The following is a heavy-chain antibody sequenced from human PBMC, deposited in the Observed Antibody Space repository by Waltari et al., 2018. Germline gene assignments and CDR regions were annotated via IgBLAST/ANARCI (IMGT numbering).Heavy chain of an antibody. V-gene: IGHV3-48*03. D-gene: IGHD3-10*01. CDR1: GFTFSSYE. Sequence: EVQLVESGGGFVQPGGSLRLSCAASGFTFSSYEMNWVRQAPGKGLEWVSYISSSGSTIYYADSVKGRFTISRDNAKNSLYLQMNSLRAEDTAVYYCARVSGELLYYYYGMDVWGQGTTVTVSS. J-gene: IGHJ6*02. CDR3: ARVSGELLYYYYGMDV. CDR2: ISSSGSTI.